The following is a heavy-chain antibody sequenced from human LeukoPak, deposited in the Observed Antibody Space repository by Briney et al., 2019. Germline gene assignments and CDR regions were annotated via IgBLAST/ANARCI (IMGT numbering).Heavy chain of an antibody. CDR2: ISYDGNNQ. D-gene: IGHD2-15*01. V-gene: IGHV3-30-3*01. CDR1: GFAFSSLA. Sequence: GTSLRLSCAVSGFAFSSLAMHWVRQAPGKGLEWVAFISYDGNNQYYADSVKGRFTISRDNSKNTLYLQMNNLRAEDTAIYYCARVGNRYCSGANCYDGFWGQGTLVSVSS. CDR3: ARVGNRYCSGANCYDGF. J-gene: IGHJ4*02.